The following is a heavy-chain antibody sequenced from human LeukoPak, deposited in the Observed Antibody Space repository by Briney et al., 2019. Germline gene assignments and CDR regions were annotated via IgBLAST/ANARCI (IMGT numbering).Heavy chain of an antibody. D-gene: IGHD6-13*01. CDR2: IYHSGST. J-gene: IGHJ5*02. V-gene: IGHV4-30-2*01. CDR1: GGSISSGGYS. CDR3: ARGGSSWPNWFDP. Sequence: SETLSLTCAVSGGSISSGGYSWSWIRQPPGKGLEWIGYIYHSGSTYYNPSLKSRVTISVDRSKNQFSLKLSSVTAADTAVYYCARGGSSWPNWFDPWGQGTLVTVSS.